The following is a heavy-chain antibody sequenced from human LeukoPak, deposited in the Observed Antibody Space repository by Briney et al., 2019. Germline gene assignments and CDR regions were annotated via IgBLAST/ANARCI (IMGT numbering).Heavy chain of an antibody. CDR1: GFTFSSYS. CDR2: INNSSSYI. J-gene: IGHJ4*02. CDR3: ARLGVAGTGGGDY. V-gene: IGHV3-21*01. Sequence: WGSLRLSCAASGFTFSSYSMNWLRQAPGKGLEWVSSINNSSSYIYYAYSVKGRFTISRDTNKNSLYLHMIRLSAEDTAVYYCARLGVAGTGGGDYWGQGTLVTVSS. D-gene: IGHD6-19*01.